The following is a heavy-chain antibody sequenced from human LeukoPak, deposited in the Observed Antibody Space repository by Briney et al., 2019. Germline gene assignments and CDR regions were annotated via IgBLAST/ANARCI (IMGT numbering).Heavy chain of an antibody. J-gene: IGHJ4*02. D-gene: IGHD4-17*01. V-gene: IGHV3-11*06. CDR2: ISSSSSYT. Sequence: PGGSLRLSCAASGFTFSDYYMSWIRQAPGKGLEWVSYISSSSSYTNYADSVKGRFTISRDNAENSLYLQMNSLRAEDTAVYYCAKMATVTTRNYFDYWGQGTLVTVSS. CDR1: GFTFSDYY. CDR3: AKMATVTTRNYFDY.